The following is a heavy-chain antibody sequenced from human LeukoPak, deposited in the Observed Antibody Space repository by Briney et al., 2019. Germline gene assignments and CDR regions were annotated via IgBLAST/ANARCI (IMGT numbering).Heavy chain of an antibody. J-gene: IGHJ4*02. D-gene: IGHD2-15*01. CDR2: ISYDGSNK. V-gene: IGHV3-30-3*01. CDR3: ARDRVVAATNYFDC. CDR1: GFTLSIFA. Sequence: PGGSLRPSCAASGFTLSIFAMDCVRQAPGKGLEWVAVISYDGSNKYYADSVKGRFTISRDNSKNTLYLQMNSLRAEDTAVYYCARDRVVAATNYFDCWGQGTLVTVSS.